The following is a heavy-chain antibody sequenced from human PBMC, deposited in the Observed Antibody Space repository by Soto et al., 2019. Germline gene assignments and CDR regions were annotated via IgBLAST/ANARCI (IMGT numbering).Heavy chain of an antibody. V-gene: IGHV1-18*01. CDR2: ISAYSGNT. D-gene: IGHD6-19*01. CDR3: ASAVAGTGVKFDF. CDR1: GYTFSNYG. J-gene: IGHJ4*02. Sequence: QVQLVQSGAEVKKPGASVKVSCKASGYTFSNYGITWVRQAPGQGLEGMGWISAYSGNTNEAQKLQGRVTMTTDTATSTAYLGLRRLGSDDTAGYYWASAVAGTGVKFDFWGRGSLVTVSS.